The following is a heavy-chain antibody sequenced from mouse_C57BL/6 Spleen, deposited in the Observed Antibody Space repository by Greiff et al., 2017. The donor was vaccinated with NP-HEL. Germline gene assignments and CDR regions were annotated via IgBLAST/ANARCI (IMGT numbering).Heavy chain of an antibody. D-gene: IGHD2-3*01. CDR2: ISSGGDYI. V-gene: IGHV5-9-1*02. Sequence: EVQGVESGEGLVKPGGSLKLSCAASGFTFSSYAMSWVRQTPEKRLEWVAYISSGGDYIYYADTVKGRFTISRDNARNTLYLQMSSLKSEDTAMYYCTGDGYYNRFAYWGQGTLVTVSA. J-gene: IGHJ3*01. CDR3: TGDGYYNRFAY. CDR1: GFTFSSYA.